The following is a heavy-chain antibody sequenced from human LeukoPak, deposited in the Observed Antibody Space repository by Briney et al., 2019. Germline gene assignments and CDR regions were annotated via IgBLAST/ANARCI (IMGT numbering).Heavy chain of an antibody. CDR1: GFTFSSYW. CDR3: AKVNFLEWLLSDY. D-gene: IGHD3-3*01. CDR2: IKQDGSEK. Sequence: PGGSLRLSCAASGFTFSSYWMSWVRQAPGKGLEWVANIKQDGSEKYYVDSVKGRFTICGDNAKNSQYLQMNSLRAEDTAVYYCAKVNFLEWLLSDYWGQGTLVTVSS. V-gene: IGHV3-7*01. J-gene: IGHJ4*02.